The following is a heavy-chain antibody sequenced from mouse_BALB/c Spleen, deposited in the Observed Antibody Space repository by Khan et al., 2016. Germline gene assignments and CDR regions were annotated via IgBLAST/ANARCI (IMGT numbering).Heavy chain of an antibody. CDR3: ARGGYGYDTFAY. CDR1: GYAFSSYW. CDR2: IYPGDGDT. D-gene: IGHD2-2*01. J-gene: IGHJ3*01. Sequence: QVQLQQSGAELVRPGSSVKISCKASGYAFSSYWMNWVKQRPGQGLEWIGQIYPGDGDTNYNGKFKGKATLTADTSSSTAYMQLSSLTSEDSAVYFCARGGYGYDTFAYWGQGTLVTVSA. V-gene: IGHV1-80*01.